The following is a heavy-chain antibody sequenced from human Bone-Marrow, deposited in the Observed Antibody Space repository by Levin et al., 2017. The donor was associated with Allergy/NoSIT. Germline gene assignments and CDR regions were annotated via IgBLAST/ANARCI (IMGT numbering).Heavy chain of an antibody. CDR3: ARGTTTYSPSAGYYMGGVNYFDF. CDR2: TVPIFGSE. J-gene: IGHJ4*02. Sequence: SVKVSCKTSGDIFSGYGVIWVRQAPGQGLEWLGGTVPIFGSEDYAQKFEGRLTITADKSTSTIYMELNSLTTHDTAIYYCARGTTTYSPSAGYYMGGVNYFDFWGQGTPVTVSS. V-gene: IGHV1-69*06. CDR1: GDIFSGYG. D-gene: IGHD1-14*01.